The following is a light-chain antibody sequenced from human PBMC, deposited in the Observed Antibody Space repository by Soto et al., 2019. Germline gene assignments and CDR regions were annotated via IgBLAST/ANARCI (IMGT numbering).Light chain of an antibody. CDR2: GAS. J-gene: IGKJ1*01. Sequence: EIVLTQSPGTLSLSPGERATLSCRASQSVSSDYVAWYQQKPGQAPRVLIFGASSRATGIPDRFSGSGSGTDFTLTISRLEPEDFAVYYCQQYGSSPWTFGQGTKVDIK. V-gene: IGKV3-20*01. CDR3: QQYGSSPWT. CDR1: QSVSSDY.